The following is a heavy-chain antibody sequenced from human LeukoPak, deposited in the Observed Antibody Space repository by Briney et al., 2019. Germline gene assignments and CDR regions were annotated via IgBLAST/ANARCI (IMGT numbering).Heavy chain of an antibody. CDR3: ATSDCDFCTGYSPPVSGY. D-gene: IGHD3/OR15-3a*01. V-gene: IGHV3-7*05. CDR2: INQAGSGK. Sequence: PGGSLSLSCAASGFIFSSYWMSWVRQAPGKGLEWVANINQAGSGKYYVDSVKGRFTISRDNSKNTLDLQMNSLRGEDTAVYYCATSDCDFCTGYSPPVSGYWGQGTLVTVSS. J-gene: IGHJ4*02. CDR1: GFIFSSYW.